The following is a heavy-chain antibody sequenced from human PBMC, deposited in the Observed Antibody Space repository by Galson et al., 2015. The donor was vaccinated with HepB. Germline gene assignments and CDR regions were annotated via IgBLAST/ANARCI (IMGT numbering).Heavy chain of an antibody. Sequence: SLRLSCAASGFSFSSYRMHWVRQAPGNAVVWVPRIQRDGRNTTYADSVKGRFTISTDNAKNTLYLQMNSLRAEDTAVYYCAREPRFYYGMDVWGQGTTVTVSS. CDR3: AREPRFYYGMDV. CDR1: GFSFSSYR. CDR2: IQRDGRNT. J-gene: IGHJ6*02. V-gene: IGHV3-74*01. D-gene: IGHD3-16*01.